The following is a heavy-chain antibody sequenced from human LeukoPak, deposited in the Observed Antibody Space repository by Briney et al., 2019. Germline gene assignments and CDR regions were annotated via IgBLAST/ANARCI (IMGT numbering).Heavy chain of an antibody. CDR2: ISYDGSNK. J-gene: IGHJ4*02. D-gene: IGHD1-26*01. CDR3: ARDLVGATYYFDY. V-gene: IGHV3-30-3*01. CDR1: GFTFSSYA. Sequence: PGRSLRLSCAASGFTFSSYAMHWVRQAPGKGLEWVAVISYDGSNKYYADSVKGRFTISRDNSKNTLYLQMSSLRAEDTAVYYCARDLVGATYYFDYWGQGTLVTVSS.